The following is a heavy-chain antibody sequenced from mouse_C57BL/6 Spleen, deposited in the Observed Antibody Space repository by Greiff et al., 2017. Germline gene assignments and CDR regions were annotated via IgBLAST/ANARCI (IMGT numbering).Heavy chain of an antibody. V-gene: IGHV1-64*01. J-gene: IGHJ4*01. D-gene: IGHD1-1*01. CDR1: GYTFTSYW. CDR2: IHPNSGST. Sequence: VQLQQPGAELVKPGASVKLSCKASGYTFTSYWMHWVQQRPGQGLEWIGMIHPNSGSTNYNEKFKSKATLTVDKSSSTAYMQLSRLTSEDSAVYYGARTDYYGSSYRGYYAMDYWGQGTSVTVSS. CDR3: ARTDYYGSSYRGYYAMDY.